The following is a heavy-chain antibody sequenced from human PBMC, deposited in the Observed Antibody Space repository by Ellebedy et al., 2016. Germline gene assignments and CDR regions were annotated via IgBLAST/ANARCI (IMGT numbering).Heavy chain of an antibody. Sequence: GGSLRLSCAASGSTFSDYRMNWVRQAPGKGLEWVSSISSSSNYIYYADSLKGRFTISRDSAKNSLYLQMNSLRAEDTAVYYCARDRGDYDYWGQGTLVTVSS. D-gene: IGHD5-12*01. CDR1: GSTFSDYR. J-gene: IGHJ4*02. CDR3: ARDRGDYDY. V-gene: IGHV3-21*01. CDR2: ISSSSNYI.